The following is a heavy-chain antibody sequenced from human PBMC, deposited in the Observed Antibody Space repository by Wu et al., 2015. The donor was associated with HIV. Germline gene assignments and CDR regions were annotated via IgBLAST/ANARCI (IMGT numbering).Heavy chain of an antibody. CDR2: INPISSVA. V-gene: IGHV1-2*02. CDR1: RNTFIGYY. CDR3: GRRGSWGDRTTIIRGGVDV. J-gene: IGHJ6*02. Sequence: QEQLMQSGAEVKKPGASVKVSCKASRNTFIGYYIYWVRQAPGQGLEWMGWINPISSVANYAQSFQGRVTLTRDTSVTTVYMEVSRLRGDDTAVYYCGRRGSWGDRTTIIRGGVDVWGQGTTVSVSS. D-gene: IGHD3-10*01.